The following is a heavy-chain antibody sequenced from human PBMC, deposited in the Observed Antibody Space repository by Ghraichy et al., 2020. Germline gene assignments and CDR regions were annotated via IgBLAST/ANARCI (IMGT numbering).Heavy chain of an antibody. J-gene: IGHJ5*02. CDR1: GFTFSSYW. D-gene: IGHD4-17*01. Sequence: GSLRLSCAASGFTFSSYWMHWVRQAPGKGLVWVSRIKSDGSSTSYADSVKGRFTISRDNAKNTLYLQMNSLRGEDTAVYYCASVGRNDYGDYTNWFDPWGQGTLVTVSS. V-gene: IGHV3-74*01. CDR3: ASVGRNDYGDYTNWFDP. CDR2: IKSDGSST.